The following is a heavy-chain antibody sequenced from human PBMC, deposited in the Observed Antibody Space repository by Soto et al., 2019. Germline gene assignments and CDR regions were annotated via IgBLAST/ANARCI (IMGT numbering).Heavy chain of an antibody. D-gene: IGHD4-17*01. Sequence: DVQLVQSRAEVKKPGESLKISCKGSRYSLTNYWIGWVRQMPGKGLEWMGIIYPDDSDIRYSPSFQGQVTISADKSINTAYLQWSSLKASDTAMYYCARWAEGVTTPHFDYWGQGTLVTVSS. CDR3: ARWAEGVTTPHFDY. CDR2: IYPDDSDI. J-gene: IGHJ4*01. V-gene: IGHV5-51*03. CDR1: RYSLTNYW.